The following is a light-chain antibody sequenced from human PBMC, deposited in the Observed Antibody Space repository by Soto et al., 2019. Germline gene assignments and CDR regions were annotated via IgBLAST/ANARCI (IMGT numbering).Light chain of an antibody. J-gene: IGKJ4*01. CDR3: QQCYSTPLT. Sequence: DLQMTQSPSSLSASVGDRVTITCRASQSISSYLNWYQQKPGKAPKLLIYAASSLQSGVPSRFSGSGSGTAFTLTISSLQPEDFATYYCQQCYSTPLTFGGGTKVEIK. CDR2: AAS. CDR1: QSISSY. V-gene: IGKV1-39*01.